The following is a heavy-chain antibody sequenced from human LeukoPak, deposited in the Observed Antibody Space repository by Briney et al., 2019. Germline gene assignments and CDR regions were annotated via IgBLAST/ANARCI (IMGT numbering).Heavy chain of an antibody. CDR1: GFTFSSYG. J-gene: IGHJ5*02. CDR2: IWYDGSNK. Sequence: RGSLRLSCAASGFTFSSYGMHWVRQAPGKGLEWVAVIWYDGSNKYYADSVKGRFTISRDNSKNTLYLQMNSLRAEDTAVYYCARATLGYCSTTSCQGYNWFDPWGQGTLVTVSS. CDR3: ARATLGYCSTTSCQGYNWFDP. V-gene: IGHV3-33*01. D-gene: IGHD2-2*01.